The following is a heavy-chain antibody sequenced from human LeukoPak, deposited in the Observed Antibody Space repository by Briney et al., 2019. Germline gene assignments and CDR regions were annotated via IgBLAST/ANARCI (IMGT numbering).Heavy chain of an antibody. V-gene: IGHV5-51*01. J-gene: IGHJ5*02. D-gene: IGHD1-14*01. CDR1: EYDFANYW. CDR3: ARRKFSDTWFDP. Sequence: GESLRISCKCSEYDFANYWIGLVRQMPGKGLGWVGIGYPAGSRIHYSPSFQGQVTMSVDRSISTAYLQWTSLKASDTAMYFCARRKFSDTWFDPWGQGTLVTVSS. CDR2: GYPAGSRI.